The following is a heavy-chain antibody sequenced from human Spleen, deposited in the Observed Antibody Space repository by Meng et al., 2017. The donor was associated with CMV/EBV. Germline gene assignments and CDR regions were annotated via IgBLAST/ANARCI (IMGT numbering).Heavy chain of an antibody. V-gene: IGHV1-18*01. D-gene: IGHD5-12*01. J-gene: IGHJ6*02. CDR2: ISAYNDNT. CDR3: ARARSAYDSGGMDV. Sequence: ASVKVSCKASGYTFPTYGISWVRQAPGQGLEWMGWISAYNDNTNYAQKLQGRVTMTKDTSRSIAYMELRSLRSDDTAVYYCARARSAYDSGGMDVWGQGTTVTVSS. CDR1: GYTFPTYG.